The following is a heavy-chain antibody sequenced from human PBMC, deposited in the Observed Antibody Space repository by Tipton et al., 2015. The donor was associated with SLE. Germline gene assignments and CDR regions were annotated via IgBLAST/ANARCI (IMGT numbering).Heavy chain of an antibody. Sequence: TLSLTCTVSGGSISSSSYYWGWIRQPPGKGLEWIGSIYYSGSTYYNPSLKSRVTISVDTSKNQFSLKLSSVTAADTAVYYCASSIGYSSSWYGPYNWFDPWGQGTLVTVSS. J-gene: IGHJ5*02. CDR2: IYYSGST. CDR3: ASSIGYSSSWYGPYNWFDP. CDR1: GGSISSSSYY. V-gene: IGHV4-39*07. D-gene: IGHD6-13*01.